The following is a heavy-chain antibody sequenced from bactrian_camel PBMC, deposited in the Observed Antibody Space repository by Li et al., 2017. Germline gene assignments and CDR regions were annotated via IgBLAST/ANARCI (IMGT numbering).Heavy chain of an antibody. CDR2: INSDGDTT. J-gene: IGHJ6*01. Sequence: DVQLVESGGGLVQPGGSLRLSCVVSGFTFSNYAMNWVRQVPGKGFDWVSVINSDGDTTYYTDSVKGRFTIARDNAKNTLYLQLNSLRTEDTAMYYCANLILASYNTNWDRPGYWGQGTQVTVS. D-gene: IGHD8*01. V-gene: IGHV3S31*01. CDR1: GFTFSNYA. CDR3: ANLILASYNTNWDRPGY.